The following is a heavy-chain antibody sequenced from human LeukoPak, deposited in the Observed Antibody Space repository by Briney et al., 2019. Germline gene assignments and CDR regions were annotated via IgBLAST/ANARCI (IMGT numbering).Heavy chain of an antibody. D-gene: IGHD3-22*01. Sequence: SETLSLTCAVSGGSIRSYFWSWIRQPPGKGLEWIGYISYSGSTYYNPSLKSRVTISVDTSKNQFSLKLSSVTAADTAVYYCARLAYYDDAFDIWGQGTMVTVSS. CDR2: ISYSGST. CDR1: GGSIRSYF. V-gene: IGHV4-59*08. J-gene: IGHJ3*02. CDR3: ARLAYYDDAFDI.